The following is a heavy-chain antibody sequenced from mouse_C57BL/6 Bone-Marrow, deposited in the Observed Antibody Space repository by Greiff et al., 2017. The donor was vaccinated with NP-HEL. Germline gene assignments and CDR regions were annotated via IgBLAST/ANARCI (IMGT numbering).Heavy chain of an antibody. D-gene: IGHD1-1*01. V-gene: IGHV14-4*01. CDR3: TTGGSSPYAMDY. Sequence: EVKLVESGAELVRPGASVKLSCTVSGFNIKDDYMHWVKQRPEQGLEWIGWIDPENGDTEYASKFQGKATITADTSSNTDYLQLSSLTSEDTAVYYCTTGGSSPYAMDYWGQGASVTVSS. J-gene: IGHJ4*01. CDR1: GFNIKDDY. CDR2: IDPENGDT.